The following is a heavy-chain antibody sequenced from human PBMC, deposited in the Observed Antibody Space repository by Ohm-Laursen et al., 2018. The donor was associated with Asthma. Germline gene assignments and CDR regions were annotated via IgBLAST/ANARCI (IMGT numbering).Heavy chain of an antibody. D-gene: IGHD1-26*01. CDR1: GFTFTTFW. J-gene: IGHJ1*01. Sequence: SLRLSCAASGFTFTTFWMHWVRQAPGKGLVWVSRINSDGRNTIYADSVKGRFTISRDNAKNSVYLQMNSLRAEDTALYYCARIGPEWELPGREYSLIHWGQGTLVTVSS. CDR3: ARIGPEWELPGREYSLIH. CDR2: INSDGRNT. V-gene: IGHV3-74*01.